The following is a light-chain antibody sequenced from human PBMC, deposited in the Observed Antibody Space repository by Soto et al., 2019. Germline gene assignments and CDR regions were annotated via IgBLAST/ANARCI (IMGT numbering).Light chain of an antibody. J-gene: IGLJ2*01. CDR3: ALYVGSGTVV. CDR2: STN. Sequence: QTVVSQEPSFSVSPGETVTLTCGLTSASVLTSYYPRWYQQTPGQATRTLIYSTNIRSSGVPDRFSGSILGNKAALTITGAQADDESDYYCALYVGSGTVVFGGGTKLTVL. CDR1: SASVLTSYY. V-gene: IGLV8-61*01.